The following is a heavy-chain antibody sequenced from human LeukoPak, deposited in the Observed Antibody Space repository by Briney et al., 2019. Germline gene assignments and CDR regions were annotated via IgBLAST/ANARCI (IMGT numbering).Heavy chain of an antibody. V-gene: IGHV3-30-3*01. CDR3: ARGEMGGYYYYYGMDV. J-gene: IGHJ6*02. Sequence: GGSLRLSCAASGFTFSSYAMHWVRQAPGKGLEGVAVISYDGSNKYYADSVKGRFTISRDNSKNTLYLQMNSLRAEDTAVYYCARGEMGGYYYYYGMDVWGQGTTVTVSS. CDR1: GFTFSSYA. CDR2: ISYDGSNK. D-gene: IGHD5-24*01.